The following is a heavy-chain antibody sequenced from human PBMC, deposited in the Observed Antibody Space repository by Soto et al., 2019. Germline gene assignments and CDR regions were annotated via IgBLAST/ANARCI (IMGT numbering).Heavy chain of an antibody. CDR1: GGSISSGGYY. D-gene: IGHD3-22*01. CDR3: ASDSSGYGCFDY. CDR2: IYYSGST. Sequence: SSETLSLTCTVSGGSISSGGYYWSWIRQHPGKCLEWIGYIYYSGSTYYNPSLKSRVTISVDTSKNQFSLKLSSVTAADTAVYYCASDSSGYGCFDYWGQGTLVT. J-gene: IGHJ4*02. V-gene: IGHV4-31*03.